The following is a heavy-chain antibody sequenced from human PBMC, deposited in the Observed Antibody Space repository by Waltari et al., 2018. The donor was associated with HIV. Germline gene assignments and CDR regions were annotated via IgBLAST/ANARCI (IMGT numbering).Heavy chain of an antibody. D-gene: IGHD1-26*01. CDR3: ATGSTLVGVSVPIPFC. V-gene: IGHV3-23*04. CDR1: GFSFNHFA. Sequence: EVQLVESGGSLVQPGGSLRLSCAASGFSFNHFAMTWVRQAPGGGLEWVSGISGSGDQTFYADSVKGRFTIARDNSKNTLSLQMNSLRIDDTATYYCATGSTLVGVSVPIPFCWGQGTLVTVSS. CDR2: ISGSGDQT. J-gene: IGHJ4*02.